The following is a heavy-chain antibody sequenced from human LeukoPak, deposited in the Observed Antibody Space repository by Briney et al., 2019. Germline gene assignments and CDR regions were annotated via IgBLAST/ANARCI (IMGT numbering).Heavy chain of an antibody. CDR3: ARGVGATWIDY. CDR1: GFTFSSYA. D-gene: IGHD1-26*01. V-gene: IGHV3-64*01. Sequence: AGGSLRLSCAASGFTFSSYAMHWVRQAPGKGREYVSAISSNGGSTYYANSVKGRFTISRDNSKNTLYLQMGSLRAEDMAVYYCARGVGATWIDYWGQGTLVTVSS. J-gene: IGHJ4*02. CDR2: ISSNGGST.